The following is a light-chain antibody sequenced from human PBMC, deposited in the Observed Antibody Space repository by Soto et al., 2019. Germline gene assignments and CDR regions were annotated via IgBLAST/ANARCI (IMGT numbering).Light chain of an antibody. CDR1: QSVSSSN. J-gene: IGKJ2*01. CDR2: AAS. CDR3: QQYGTSPSYT. V-gene: IGKV3-20*01. Sequence: EIVLTQSPVTRSLSPGERATLSCRASQSVSSSNLAWYQQKPGQAPRLLIYAASSRATGIPDRFSGSGSGADFTLTISRLEPEDIAVYYCQQYGTSPSYTFGQGTKVEIK.